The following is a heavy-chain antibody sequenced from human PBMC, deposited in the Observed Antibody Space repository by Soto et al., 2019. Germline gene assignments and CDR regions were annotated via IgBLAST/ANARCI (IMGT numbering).Heavy chain of an antibody. CDR1: GGSISSGGYS. Sequence: SETLSLTCAVSGGSISSGGYSWSWIRQPPGKGLEWIGYIYHSGSTYYNPSLKSRVTISVDRSKNQFSLKLSSVTAAGTAVYYCAKGLDYYGSGSYSIPAIYYYYGMDVWGQGTTVTVSS. V-gene: IGHV4-30-2*01. J-gene: IGHJ6*02. CDR2: IYHSGST. CDR3: AKGLDYYGSGSYSIPAIYYYYGMDV. D-gene: IGHD3-10*01.